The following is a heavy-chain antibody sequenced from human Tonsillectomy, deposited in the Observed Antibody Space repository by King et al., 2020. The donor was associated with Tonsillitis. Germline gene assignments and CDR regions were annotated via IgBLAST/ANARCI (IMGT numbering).Heavy chain of an antibody. J-gene: IGHJ4*02. CDR1: GFTFSDAW. CDR3: TRRSSL. D-gene: IGHD6-13*01. Sequence: VQLVESGGGLVKPGGSLRLSCATSGFTFSDAWMSWVRQPPGKGLEWVGRRKTKDQGGAIDYATAVEGRFSISRDDSKNTLYLQMNNLQPEDTAVYYCTRRSSLGGQGTLVTVSS. CDR2: RKTKDQGGAI. V-gene: IGHV3-15*01.